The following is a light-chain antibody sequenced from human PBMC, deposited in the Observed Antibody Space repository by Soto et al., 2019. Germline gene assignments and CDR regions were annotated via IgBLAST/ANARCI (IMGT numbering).Light chain of an antibody. CDR2: TVS. CDR3: SSYTSSSSYV. J-gene: IGLJ1*01. CDR1: SSDVGGYKY. Sequence: QSVLTQPASVSGSPGQSITISCTGTSSDVGGYKYVSWYQQHPGKAPKLMIYTVSNRPSGVSNRFSGSKSGNTASLTISGRQAEDEADYYCSSYTSSSSYVFGTGTKLTVL. V-gene: IGLV2-14*01.